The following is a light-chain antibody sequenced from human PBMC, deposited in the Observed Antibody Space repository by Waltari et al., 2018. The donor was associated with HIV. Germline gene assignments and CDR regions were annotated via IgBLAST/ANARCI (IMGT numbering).Light chain of an antibody. CDR2: EGT. CDR1: TSDVGSYNL. J-gene: IGLJ1*01. CDR3: CSYADTTSYV. V-gene: IGLV2-23*01. Sequence: QSALTQPASVSGSPGQSITISCTGTTSDVGSYNLVSWYQQHPGKAPKLIIYEGTKRPSGISNRFSNSKSANMASLTISGLQAEDEADYYCCSYADTTSYVFGTGTKVTVL.